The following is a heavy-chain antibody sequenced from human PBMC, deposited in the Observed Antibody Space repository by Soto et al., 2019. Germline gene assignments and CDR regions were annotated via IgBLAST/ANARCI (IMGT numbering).Heavy chain of an antibody. Sequence: LSLTCTVSGGSTSSDNYWSWIRQPPGKGLGWIGHIYYSGNTDYNPSLKSRLAISIDTSKNQFSLKLSSVTAADTAVYFCAREGGESSDGLYYFDSWGQGSLATVSS. J-gene: IGHJ4*02. V-gene: IGHV4-30-4*01. CDR3: AREGGESSDGLYYFDS. D-gene: IGHD3-16*01. CDR2: IYYSGNT. CDR1: GGSTSSDNY.